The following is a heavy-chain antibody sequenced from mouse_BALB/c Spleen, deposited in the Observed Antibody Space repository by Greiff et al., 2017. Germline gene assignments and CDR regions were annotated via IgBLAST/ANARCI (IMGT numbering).Heavy chain of an antibody. CDR1: GYSITSGYY. Sequence: EVKLMESGPGLVKPSQSLSLTCSVTGYSITSGYYWNWIRQFPGNKLEWMGYISYDGSNNYNPSLKNRISITRDTSKNQFFLKLNSVTTEDTATYYCARDLDYGTAYWGQGTLVTVSA. CDR3: ARDLDYGTAY. CDR2: ISYDGSN. V-gene: IGHV3-6*02. D-gene: IGHD1-1*01. J-gene: IGHJ3*01.